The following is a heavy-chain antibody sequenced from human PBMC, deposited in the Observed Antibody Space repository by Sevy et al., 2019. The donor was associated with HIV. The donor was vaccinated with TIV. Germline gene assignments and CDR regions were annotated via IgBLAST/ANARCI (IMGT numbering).Heavy chain of an antibody. J-gene: IGHJ6*02. V-gene: IGHV1-3*01. D-gene: IGHD5-18*01. CDR1: GYTFTNYA. CDR2: INGDNGNT. Sequence: ASVKVSCKASGYTFTNYAIHWVHQAPGQRLEWMGWINGDNGNTQFSKKFQGRVTITRDTSASTAYMQLSSLRSEDTGVYYCARDGATAWFFFYGMDVWGQGTTVTVSS. CDR3: ARDGATAWFFFYGMDV.